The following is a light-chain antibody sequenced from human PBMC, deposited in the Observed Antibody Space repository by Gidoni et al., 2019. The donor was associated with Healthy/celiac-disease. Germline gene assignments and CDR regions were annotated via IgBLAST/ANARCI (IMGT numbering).Light chain of an antibody. Sequence: SYELTQPRSVSVALGQTARITCGGNNIGSKNVHWYQQKPGQAPVLVIYRDSNRPSWIPERFSGSNSGNTATLTISRAQAGDEAHYYCQVWDSSTDVVFGGGTKLTVL. CDR1: NIGSKN. V-gene: IGLV3-9*01. CDR3: QVWDSSTDVV. CDR2: RDS. J-gene: IGLJ2*01.